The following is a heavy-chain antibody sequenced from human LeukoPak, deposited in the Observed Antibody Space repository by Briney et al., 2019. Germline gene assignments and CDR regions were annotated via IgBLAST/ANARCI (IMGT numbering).Heavy chain of an antibody. V-gene: IGHV4-34*01. CDR2: INHSGST. Sequence: SETLSLTCAVYGGSFSGYYWSWLRQPPGKGLEWIGEINHSGSTNYNPSLKSRVTISVDTSKNQFSLKLSSVTAADTAVYYGARGPIANSFDNWGQGTLVTVSS. CDR1: GGSFSGYY. J-gene: IGHJ4*02. D-gene: IGHD6-13*01. CDR3: ARGPIANSFDN.